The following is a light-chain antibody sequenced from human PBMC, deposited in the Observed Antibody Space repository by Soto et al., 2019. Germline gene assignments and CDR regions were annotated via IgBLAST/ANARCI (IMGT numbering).Light chain of an antibody. Sequence: DIQMTQSPSTLSASVGDRVTITCRASRSISSWLAWYQQKPGKAPKVLIYKASSLESGVPSRFSGSGSGTEFTLTISSLQPDDVATYHCQQYSTYWTFGQGTKVEIK. J-gene: IGKJ1*01. CDR3: QQYSTYWT. CDR2: KAS. CDR1: RSISSW. V-gene: IGKV1-5*03.